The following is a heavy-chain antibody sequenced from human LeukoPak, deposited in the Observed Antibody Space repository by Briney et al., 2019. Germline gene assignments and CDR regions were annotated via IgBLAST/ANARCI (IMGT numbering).Heavy chain of an antibody. Sequence: EASVKVSCKASGYTFTGSYIHWVRQAPGQRLECVGWINPNSGGTNYAQKFQGRVTMTRDTSISTAYMELSRLRSDDTAVYYCARGGSGSYFSWLDPWGQGTLVTVSS. V-gene: IGHV1-2*02. D-gene: IGHD3-10*01. CDR1: GYTFTGSY. CDR2: INPNSGGT. CDR3: ARGGSGSYFSWLDP. J-gene: IGHJ5*02.